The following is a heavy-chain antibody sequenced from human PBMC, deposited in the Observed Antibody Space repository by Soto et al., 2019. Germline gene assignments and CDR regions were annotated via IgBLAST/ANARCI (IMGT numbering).Heavy chain of an antibody. Sequence: PGGSLRLSCAASGLTFSSYAMHWVRQAPGKGLEWVAVISYDGSNKYYADSVKGRFTISRDNSKNTLYLQMNSLRAEDTAVYYCARDAEMYYYDSSGYDYWGQGTLVTVS. D-gene: IGHD3-22*01. J-gene: IGHJ4*02. V-gene: IGHV3-30-3*01. CDR1: GLTFSSYA. CDR3: ARDAEMYYYDSSGYDY. CDR2: ISYDGSNK.